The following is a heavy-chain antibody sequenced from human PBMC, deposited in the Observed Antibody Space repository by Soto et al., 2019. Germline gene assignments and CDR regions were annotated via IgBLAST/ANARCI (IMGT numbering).Heavy chain of an antibody. CDR3: ARGRRQLGTQLGRYYYYGMDV. D-gene: IGHD6-13*01. Sequence: SETLSLTCAVSGGSISSSNWWSWVRQPPGKGLEWIGEIYHSGSTNYNPSLKSRVTISVDKSKNQFSLKLSSVTAADTAVYYCARGRRQLGTQLGRYYYYGMDVWGQGTTVTVSS. CDR1: GGSISSSNW. CDR2: IYHSGST. J-gene: IGHJ6*02. V-gene: IGHV4-4*02.